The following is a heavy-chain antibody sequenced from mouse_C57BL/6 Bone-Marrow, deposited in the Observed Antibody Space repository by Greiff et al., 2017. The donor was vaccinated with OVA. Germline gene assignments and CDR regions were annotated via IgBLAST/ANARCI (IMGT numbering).Heavy chain of an antibody. CDR1: GFTFSDYY. CDR3: ARDRYYGSFDH. J-gene: IGHJ2*01. Sequence: EVHLVESEGGLVQPGSSMKLSCTASGFTFSDYYMAWVRQVPEKGLEWVANINYDGSSTYYLDSLKSRFIISRDNAKNILYLQMSSLKSEDTATYYCARDRYYGSFDHWGQGTTLTVSS. V-gene: IGHV5-16*01. D-gene: IGHD1-1*01. CDR2: INYDGSST.